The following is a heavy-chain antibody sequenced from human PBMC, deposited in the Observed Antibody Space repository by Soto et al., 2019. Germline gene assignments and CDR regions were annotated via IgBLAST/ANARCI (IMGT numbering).Heavy chain of an antibody. CDR3: ARVREVTIFGVVTLGAIDI. V-gene: IGHV1-46*01. J-gene: IGHJ3*02. D-gene: IGHD3-3*01. Sequence: ASVKVSCKASGYTFTSYYMHWVRQAPGQGLEWMGIINPSGGSTSYAQKFQGRVTMTRDTSTSTVYMELSSLRSEDTAVYYCARVREVTIFGVVTLGAIDIRGQGTMVTVSS. CDR1: GYTFTSYY. CDR2: INPSGGST.